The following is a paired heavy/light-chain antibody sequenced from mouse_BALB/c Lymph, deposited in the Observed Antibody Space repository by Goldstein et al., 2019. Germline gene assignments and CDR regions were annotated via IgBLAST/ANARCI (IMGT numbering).Light chain of an antibody. CDR3: LHHYDIPWT. CDR2: NAK. J-gene: IGKJ1*01. Sequence: DIQMTQSPASLSASVGETVTITCRAIENIYSYLAWYQQKQGKSPQLLVYNAKSLAEGVPSRFSGSGSGTQFSLKINSLQPEDFGIYYCLHHYDIPWTFGGGAKLEVK. V-gene: IGKV12-44*01. CDR1: ENIYSY.
Heavy chain of an antibody. J-gene: IGHJ4*01. CDR3: ARGGDYDDAMDY. CDR1: GYTFTEYT. CDR2: FIPHNGGT. D-gene: IGHD2-4*01. Sequence: EVQLQQSGPELVKPGASVKISCKTSGYTFTEYTMHWVKQSHGKSLEWIGGFIPHNGGTTYNQKFKGKATLTVDKSSSTAYMELRSLTSEHSAVYYCARGGDYDDAMDYWGQGTSVTVSS. V-gene: IGHV1-18*01.